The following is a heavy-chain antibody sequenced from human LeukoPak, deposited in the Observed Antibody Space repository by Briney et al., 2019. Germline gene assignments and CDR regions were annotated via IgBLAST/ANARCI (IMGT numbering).Heavy chain of an antibody. J-gene: IGHJ4*02. D-gene: IGHD3-10*01. Sequence: SVEVSCKASGGTFSSYAISWVRQAPGQGLEWMGGIIPIFGTANYAQKFQGRVTITADESTSTAYMELSSLRSEDTAVYYCASPGSGSYILRYWGQGTPVTVSS. CDR1: GGTFSSYA. CDR3: ASPGSGSYILRY. V-gene: IGHV1-69*01. CDR2: IIPIFGTA.